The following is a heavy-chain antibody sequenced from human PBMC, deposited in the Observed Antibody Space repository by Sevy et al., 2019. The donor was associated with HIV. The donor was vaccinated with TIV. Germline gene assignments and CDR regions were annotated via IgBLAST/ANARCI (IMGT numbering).Heavy chain of an antibody. Sequence: GGSLRLCCAASGFTFSSYGMHWVRQAPGKGLEWVAVISYDGSNKYYADSVKGRFTISRDNSKNTLYLQMNSLRAEDTAVYYCAKGGGGVVVTASPNIYYYGMDVWGQGTTVTVSS. V-gene: IGHV3-30*18. CDR2: ISYDGSNK. D-gene: IGHD2-21*02. CDR1: GFTFSSYG. J-gene: IGHJ6*02. CDR3: AKGGGGVVVTASPNIYYYGMDV.